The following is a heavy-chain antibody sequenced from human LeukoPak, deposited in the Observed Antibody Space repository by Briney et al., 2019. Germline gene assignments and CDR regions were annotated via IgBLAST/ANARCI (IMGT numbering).Heavy chain of an antibody. Sequence: GGSLRLSCAASGFTFSSYAMHWVRQAPGKGLEWVAVISYDGSNKYYADSVKGRFTISRDNSKNTLYLQMNSLRAEGTAVYYCARAPYGRPPDYWGQGTLVTVSS. D-gene: IGHD4-17*01. J-gene: IGHJ4*02. CDR1: GFTFSSYA. CDR2: ISYDGSNK. CDR3: ARAPYGRPPDY. V-gene: IGHV3-30*04.